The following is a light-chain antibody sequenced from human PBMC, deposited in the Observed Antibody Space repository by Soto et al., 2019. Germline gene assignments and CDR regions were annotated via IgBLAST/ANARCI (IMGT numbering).Light chain of an antibody. CDR3: LLSYSNSRRV. Sequence: QAVVTQEPSLTVSPGGTVTLTCGSSTGAVTSGHYPYWFQQKPGQAPRTLIFETRNKHSWTPPRFSCSPLGGKAALTLSGAQPEDEAEYCCLLSYSNSRRVFGGGTKVTVL. V-gene: IGLV7-46*01. J-gene: IGLJ3*02. CDR2: ETR. CDR1: TGAVTSGHY.